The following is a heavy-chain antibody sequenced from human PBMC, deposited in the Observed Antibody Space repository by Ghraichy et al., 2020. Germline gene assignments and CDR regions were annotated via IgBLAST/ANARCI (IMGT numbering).Heavy chain of an antibody. V-gene: IGHV1-18*01. CDR1: GYTFTSYG. D-gene: IGHD2-2*01. CDR2: ISAYNGNT. CDR3: ARDCSSTSCSPFYYYYYGMDV. Sequence: ASVKVSCKASGYTFTSYGISWVRQAPGQGLEWMGWISAYNGNTNYAQKLQGRVTMTTDTSTSTAYMELRSLRSDDTAVYYCARDCSSTSCSPFYYYYYGMDVWGQGTTVTVSS. J-gene: IGHJ6*02.